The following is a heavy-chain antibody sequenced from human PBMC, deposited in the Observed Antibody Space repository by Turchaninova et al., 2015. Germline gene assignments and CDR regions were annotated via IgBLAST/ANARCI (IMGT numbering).Heavy chain of an antibody. J-gene: IGHJ5*02. CDR3: VRLPTGYPNWFDP. CDR2: VSYSGTT. CDR1: VGSITSSPHS. Sequence: QLPLQESGPRLVKPSETLSLTCSVFVGSITSSPHSWGWIRQPPGKGMGWIGCVSYSGTTYFNPSLKSRVTISVDTSKNHVSLKLSPVTAADTDVYYCVRLPTGYPNWFDPWGQGTLVTVSS. V-gene: IGHV4-39*01. D-gene: IGHD3-9*01.